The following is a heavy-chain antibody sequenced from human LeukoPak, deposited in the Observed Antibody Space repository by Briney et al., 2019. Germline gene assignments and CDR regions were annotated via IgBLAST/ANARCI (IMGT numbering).Heavy chain of an antibody. J-gene: IGHJ4*02. Sequence: SETLSLTCTVSGGSISGGSYYWTWIRQHPGKGLEWIGYIYYSGNTYYNPSLKSRVSMSLGTSKNQFSLKLSSVTAADTAVYYCARQRYYYGSGSQEFKYYFDYWGQGTLVTVSS. CDR2: IYYSGNT. CDR1: GGSISGGSYY. CDR3: ARQRYYYGSGSQEFKYYFDY. D-gene: IGHD3-10*01. V-gene: IGHV4-31*03.